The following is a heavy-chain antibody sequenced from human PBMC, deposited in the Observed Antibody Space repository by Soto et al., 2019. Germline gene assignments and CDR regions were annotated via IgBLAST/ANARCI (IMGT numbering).Heavy chain of an antibody. CDR2: ISAYNGNT. D-gene: IGHD6-13*01. CDR1: GYTFTSYG. Sequence: QVPLVQSGAEVKKPGASVKVSCKASGYTFTSYGISWVRQAPGQGLEWMGWISAYNGNTNYAQKLQGRVTMTTDTSTSTAYMELRSLRSDDTAVYYCARELRRGAAAGTNYYGMDVWGQGTTVTVSS. J-gene: IGHJ6*02. V-gene: IGHV1-18*04. CDR3: ARELRRGAAAGTNYYGMDV.